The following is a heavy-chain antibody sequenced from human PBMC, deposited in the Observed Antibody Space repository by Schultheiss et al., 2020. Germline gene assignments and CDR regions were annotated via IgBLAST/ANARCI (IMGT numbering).Heavy chain of an antibody. J-gene: IGHJ2*01. CDR2: IYYSGST. V-gene: IGHV4-59*01. CDR1: GGTISSYY. Sequence: SETLSLTCTVSGGTISSYYWSWIRQPPGKGLEWIGSIYYSGSTNYNPSLKSRVTISVDTSKNQFSLKLSSVTAADTAVYYCARGGSYYDYWYFDLWGRGTLVTVSS. CDR3: ARGGSYYDYWYFDL. D-gene: IGHD1-26*01.